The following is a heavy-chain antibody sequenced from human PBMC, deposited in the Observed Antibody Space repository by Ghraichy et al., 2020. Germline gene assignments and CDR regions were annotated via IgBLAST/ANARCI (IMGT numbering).Heavy chain of an antibody. CDR2: IKQDGSEK. J-gene: IGHJ3*02. CDR3: ARDLSPIVGATDDAFDI. CDR1: GFTFSSYW. D-gene: IGHD1-26*01. V-gene: IGHV3-7*03. Sequence: GGSLRLSCAASGFTFSSYWMSWVRQAPGKGLEWVANIKQDGSEKYYVDSVKGRFTISRDNAKNSLYLQMNSLRAEDTAVYYCARDLSPIVGATDDAFDIWGQGTMVTVSS.